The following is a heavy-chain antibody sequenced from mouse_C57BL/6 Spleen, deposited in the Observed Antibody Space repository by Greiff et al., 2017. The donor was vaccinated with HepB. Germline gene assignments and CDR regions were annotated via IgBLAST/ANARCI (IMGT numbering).Heavy chain of an antibody. CDR1: GYTFTSYW. D-gene: IGHD2-4*01. J-gene: IGHJ3*01. Sequence: VQLQQPGAELVKPGASVKLSCKASGYTFTSYWMHWVKQRPGQGLEWIGMIHPNSGSTNYNEKFKSKATLTVDKSSSTAYMQLSSLTSEDSAVYYCAREGDYDDWFAYWGQGTLVTVSA. CDR2: IHPNSGST. CDR3: AREGDYDDWFAY. V-gene: IGHV1-64*01.